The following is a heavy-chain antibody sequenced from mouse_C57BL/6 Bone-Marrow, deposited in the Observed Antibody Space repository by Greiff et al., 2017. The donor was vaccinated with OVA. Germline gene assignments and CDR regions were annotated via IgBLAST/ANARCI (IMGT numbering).Heavy chain of an antibody. CDR1: GYTFTSYD. V-gene: IGHV1-85*01. CDR3: ARLSGGY. Sequence: VQLQESGPELVKPGASVKLSCKASGYTFTSYDINWVKQRPGPGLEWIGWIYPRDGSTKYKEKFKGKATLTVDTSSSTAYMELHSLTSEDSAVYFCARLSGGYWGQGTTLTVSS. J-gene: IGHJ2*01. CDR2: IYPRDGST.